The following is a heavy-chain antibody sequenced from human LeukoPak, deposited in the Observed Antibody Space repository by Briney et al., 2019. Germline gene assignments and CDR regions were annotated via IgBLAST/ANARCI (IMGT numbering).Heavy chain of an antibody. Sequence: ASVKVSCKASGYTFTSYGISWVRQAPGQGLEWMGWISAYNGNTNYAQKFQGRVTMTTDTSTSTAYMELRSLRSDDTAVYYCARGLRYFDSRFNWFDPWGQGTLVTVSS. CDR1: GYTFTSYG. CDR3: ARGLRYFDSRFNWFDP. J-gene: IGHJ5*02. CDR2: ISAYNGNT. V-gene: IGHV1-18*01. D-gene: IGHD3-9*01.